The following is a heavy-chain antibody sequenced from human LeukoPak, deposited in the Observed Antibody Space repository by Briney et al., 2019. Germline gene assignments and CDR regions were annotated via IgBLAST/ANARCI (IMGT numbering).Heavy chain of an antibody. D-gene: IGHD3-10*01. CDR3: ARDRGVRGVWSPSTGMDV. CDR1: GGSVSSSSYY. J-gene: IGHJ6*02. CDR2: IYYTGTT. Sequence: PSETLSLTCTVSGGSVSSSSYYWSWIRQPPGEGLEWIGYIYYTGTTNYNPSLKSRVTISVDTSKNQFSLKLTSVTAADTAVYYCARDRGVRGVWSPSTGMDVWGQGTTVTVSS. V-gene: IGHV4-61*01.